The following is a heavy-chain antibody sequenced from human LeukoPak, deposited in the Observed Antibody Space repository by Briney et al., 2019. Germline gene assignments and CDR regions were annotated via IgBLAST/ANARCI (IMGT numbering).Heavy chain of an antibody. CDR2: ISGSGGFT. V-gene: IGHV3-11*06. J-gene: IGHJ4*02. CDR3: ARPRSTGCLDY. D-gene: IGHD6-19*01. Sequence: PGGSLRLSCAASGFTFSNYYMSWIRQAPGKGLEWVSYISGSGGFTNYADSVMGRFTISRDNGKNSLHLQMNSLRAEDTAVYYCARPRSTGCLDYWGQGTLVTVSS. CDR1: GFTFSNYY.